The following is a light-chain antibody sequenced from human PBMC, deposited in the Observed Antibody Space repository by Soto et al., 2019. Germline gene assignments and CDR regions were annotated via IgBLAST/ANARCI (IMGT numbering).Light chain of an antibody. Sequence: DIRMTQSPSSLSASVGDRVTITCRASQSISSYLNWYQQKPGKAPKLLIYAASSLQSGVPSRFSVSGSGTDFTLTISSLQPEDFATYYCQQSYSTPFTFGPGTKVDIK. CDR2: AAS. J-gene: IGKJ3*01. CDR3: QQSYSTPFT. CDR1: QSISSY. V-gene: IGKV1-39*01.